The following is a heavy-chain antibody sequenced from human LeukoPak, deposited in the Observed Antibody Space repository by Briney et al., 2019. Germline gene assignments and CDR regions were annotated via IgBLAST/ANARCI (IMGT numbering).Heavy chain of an antibody. V-gene: IGHV3-30*02. Sequence: PGGTLRLSCAASGFTFSSYGMHWLRQAPGKGREWVAFKRYDGSNKYYVVSVKGRFTTSRDNSKNTLYLQMNSLRAGDTAVYYCAKDLVADPFDYWGQGTLVTVSS. J-gene: IGHJ4*02. CDR2: KRYDGSNK. CDR3: AKDLVADPFDY. CDR1: GFTFSSYG. D-gene: IGHD2-15*01.